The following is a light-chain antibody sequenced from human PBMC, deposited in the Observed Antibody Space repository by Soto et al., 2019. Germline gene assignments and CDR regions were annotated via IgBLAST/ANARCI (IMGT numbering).Light chain of an antibody. CDR1: KLGDEY. Sequence: SYELTQPPSVSVSPGQTATITCSGDKLGDEYATWYQQRTGQSPVLVIYQDNKRPSGIPERFSGSNSGNTATLTISELQAEDEADYYCSLYTSRSTPVFGGGTQLTVL. CDR2: QDN. CDR3: SLYTSRSTPV. J-gene: IGLJ2*01. V-gene: IGLV3-1*01.